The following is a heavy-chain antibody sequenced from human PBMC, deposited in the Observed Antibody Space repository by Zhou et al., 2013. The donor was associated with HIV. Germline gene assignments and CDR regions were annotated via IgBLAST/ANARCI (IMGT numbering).Heavy chain of an antibody. V-gene: IGHV1-69*04. CDR3: ARVGSLTPW. Sequence: QVQLVQSGAEVKKPGSSVKVSCKGFVPHGISWVRQAPGQGLEWMGRIIPILGIANYAQKFQGRVTITADKSTSTAYMELSSLRSEDTAVYYCARVGSLTPWWGQGTLVTVSS. CDR1: VPHG. J-gene: IGHJ4*02. D-gene: IGHD3-16*01. CDR2: IIPILGIA.